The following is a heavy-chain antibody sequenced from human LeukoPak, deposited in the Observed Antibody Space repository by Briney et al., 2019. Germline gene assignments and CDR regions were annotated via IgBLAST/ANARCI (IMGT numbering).Heavy chain of an antibody. CDR1: GYTFTIYY. D-gene: IGHD3-22*01. J-gene: IGHJ4*02. CDR3: VRGASDTSGYYYVLDY. CDR2: INPSGTST. Sequence: ASVKVSCKASGYTFTIYYTHWVRQAPEQGLEWMGIINPSGTSTSYTQNFQGRVTMTRDTSTSTVYMELSSLTSDDTAVYYCVRGASDTSGYYYVLDYWGQGTLVTVSS. V-gene: IGHV1-46*01.